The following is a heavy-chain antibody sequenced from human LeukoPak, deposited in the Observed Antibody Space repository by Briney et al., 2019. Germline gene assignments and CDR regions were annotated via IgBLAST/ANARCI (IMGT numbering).Heavy chain of an antibody. CDR3: ARVSPSYDILTGYYQGYMDV. J-gene: IGHJ6*03. CDR2: ISSSGSTI. D-gene: IGHD3-9*01. CDR1: GFTFSSYE. V-gene: IGHV3-48*03. Sequence: GGSLRLSCAASGFTFSSYEMNWVRQAPGKGLEWVSYISSSGSTIYYADSVKGRFTISRDNAKNSLYLQMNSLRAEDTAVYYCARVSPSYDILTGYYQGYMDVWGKGTTVTVSS.